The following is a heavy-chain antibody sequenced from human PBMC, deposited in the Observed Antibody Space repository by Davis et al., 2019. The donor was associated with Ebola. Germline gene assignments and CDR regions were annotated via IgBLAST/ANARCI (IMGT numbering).Heavy chain of an antibody. Sequence: PGGSLRLSCAVSGFTFNNYLVHWVRQAPGQGLEWLGFVSYDGNNQYYPDSVKGRFFVSRDNSKNTVYLQMNTLISDDTAVYYCARDMGWGSSASFDIWGQGTAVTVSS. CDR3: ARDMGWGSSASFDI. D-gene: IGHD7-27*01. CDR1: GFTFNNYL. V-gene: IGHV3-30*03. J-gene: IGHJ3*02. CDR2: VSYDGNNQ.